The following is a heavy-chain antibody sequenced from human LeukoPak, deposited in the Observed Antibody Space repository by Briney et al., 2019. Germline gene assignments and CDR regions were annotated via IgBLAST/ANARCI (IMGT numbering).Heavy chain of an antibody. D-gene: IGHD5-18*01. V-gene: IGHV5-51*01. CDR3: ARGPPRYSYGSKYYYYYYYMDV. CDR2: IYPGDSDT. J-gene: IGHJ6*03. Sequence: PGESLKISCKGSGYSFTNYWIGWVRQMPGKGLEWMGIIYPGDSDTRYSPSFQGQVTISADKSISTAYLQWSSLKASDTAMYYCARGPPRYSYGSKYYYYYYYMDVWGEGTTVTVSS. CDR1: GYSFTNYW.